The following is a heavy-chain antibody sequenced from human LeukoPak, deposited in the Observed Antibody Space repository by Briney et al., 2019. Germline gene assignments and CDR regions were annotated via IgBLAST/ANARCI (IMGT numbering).Heavy chain of an antibody. CDR3: ARDPRKLAVAAHAGFDY. V-gene: IGHV1-18*01. CDR2: ISAYNGNT. D-gene: IGHD6-19*01. Sequence: GASVKVSCTASGYTFTSYGISWVRQAPGQGLEWMGWISAYNGNTNYAQKLQGRVTMTTDTSTSTAYMELRSLRSDDTAVYYCARDPRKLAVAAHAGFDYWGQGTLVTVSS. CDR1: GYTFTSYG. J-gene: IGHJ4*02.